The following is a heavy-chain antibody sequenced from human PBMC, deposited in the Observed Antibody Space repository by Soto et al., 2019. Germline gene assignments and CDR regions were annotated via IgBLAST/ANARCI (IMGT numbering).Heavy chain of an antibody. J-gene: IGHJ4*02. CDR1: GGTFSTYT. CDR2: TIPMLGVA. CDR3: AIGFVNEIDY. D-gene: IGHD3-16*02. Sequence: QVQLVQSGAQVKKPGSSVKVSCKASGGTFSTYTFTWVRQAPGQGLEWMGRTIPMLGVANYVQKLQGRITITTDKYRTTTYMELSSLTSEDTAIYYCAIGFVNEIDYWGQGTLVSVSS. V-gene: IGHV1-69*02.